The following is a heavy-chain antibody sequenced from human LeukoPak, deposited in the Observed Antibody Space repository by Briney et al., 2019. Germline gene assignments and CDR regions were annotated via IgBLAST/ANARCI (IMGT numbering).Heavy chain of an antibody. CDR3: LARFSSSWPGGAFDI. CDR2: ISYDGSNK. D-gene: IGHD6-13*01. V-gene: IGHV3-30-3*01. J-gene: IGHJ3*02. CDR1: GFTFSGYA. Sequence: PGGSLRLSCAASGFTFSGYAMHWVRQAPGKGLEWVAVISYDGSNKYYADSVKGRFTISRDNSKNTLYLQMNSLRAEDTAVYYCLARFSSSWPGGAFDIWGQGTMVTVSS.